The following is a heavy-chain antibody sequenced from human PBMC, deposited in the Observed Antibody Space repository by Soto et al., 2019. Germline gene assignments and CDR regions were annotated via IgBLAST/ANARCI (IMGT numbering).Heavy chain of an antibody. V-gene: IGHV3-21*01. CDR1: GFTFSCYN. D-gene: IGHD3-10*01. CDR3: ARVPLWSGEIGYFAF. J-gene: IGHJ4*02. CDR2: LCSSWSFI. Sequence: GGALRLSCAASGFTFSCYNMNLGPQAPGKGVEGGSSLCSSWSFILYPDPVKGRFTIPRDNAKSSLYLQMRSLRAEDTAVYYCARVPLWSGEIGYFAFWGRGALVTGSA.